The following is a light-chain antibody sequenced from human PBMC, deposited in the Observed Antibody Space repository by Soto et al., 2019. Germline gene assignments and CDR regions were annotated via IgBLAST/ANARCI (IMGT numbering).Light chain of an antibody. Sequence: QSALTQPASVSGSPGQSITISCTGTSRDVGAYNYVYWYQQHPGKAPKLMIYDVSDRPSGVSNRFSGSKSGNTASLTISGLQDEDEADYYCNSNTHSRTLVFGAGTKLTVL. J-gene: IGLJ2*01. CDR3: NSNTHSRTLV. CDR1: SRDVGAYNY. CDR2: DVS. V-gene: IGLV2-14*01.